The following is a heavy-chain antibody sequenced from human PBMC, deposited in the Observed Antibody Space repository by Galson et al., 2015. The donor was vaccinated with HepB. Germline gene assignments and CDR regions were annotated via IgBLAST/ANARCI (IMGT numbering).Heavy chain of an antibody. J-gene: IGHJ6*02. D-gene: IGHD2-8*01. CDR1: GYTFTSYG. Sequence: SVKVSCKASGYTFTSYGISWVRQAPGQGLEWMGWISAYNGNTNYAQKLQGRVTMTTDTSTSTAYMELRSLRSDDTAVYYCARETSVDPPLYSMWYYYYGMDVWGQGTTVTVSS. V-gene: IGHV1-18*01. CDR3: ARETSVDPPLYSMWYYYYGMDV. CDR2: ISAYNGNT.